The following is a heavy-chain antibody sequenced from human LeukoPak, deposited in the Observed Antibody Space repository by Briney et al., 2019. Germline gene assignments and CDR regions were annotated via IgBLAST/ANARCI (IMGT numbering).Heavy chain of an antibody. CDR3: ARDMAWNLVLDY. CDR2: INTDGSST. CDR1: GFTFSSYW. Sequence: GGSLRLSCAASGFTFSSYWMHWVRQAPGKGLVWVSRINTDGSSTNYADSVKGRFTISRDNAKNSLYLQMNSLRAEDTAVYYCARDMAWNLVLDYWGQGTLVTVSS. D-gene: IGHD1-1*01. V-gene: IGHV3-74*01. J-gene: IGHJ4*02.